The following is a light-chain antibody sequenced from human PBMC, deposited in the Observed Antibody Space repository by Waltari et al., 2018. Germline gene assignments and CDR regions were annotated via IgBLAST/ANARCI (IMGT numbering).Light chain of an antibody. Sequence: DIVMTQSPDSLAVSLGERATINCKSSQSVLYSSNNKNYLAWYQQKPGQPPKLLIYWASTRESGVPDRFSGSGSRTDFTLTISSLQAEDVAVYYCQQYSSTPDSFGQGTKLEIK. V-gene: IGKV4-1*01. CDR1: QSVLYSSNNKNY. CDR2: WAS. CDR3: QQYSSTPDS. J-gene: IGKJ2*03.